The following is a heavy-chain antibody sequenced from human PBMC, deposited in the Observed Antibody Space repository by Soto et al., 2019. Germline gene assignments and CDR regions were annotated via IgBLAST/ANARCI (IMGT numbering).Heavy chain of an antibody. CDR3: ARVGEGSIDY. J-gene: IGHJ4*02. D-gene: IGHD3-10*01. V-gene: IGHV1-69*13. CDR2: IIPIFGTA. Sequence: GASVKVSCKASGGTFSSYAISWVRQAPGHGLEWMGGIIPIFGTANYGQKFQGRVTITADESTSTAYMELSSLRSEDTAVYYGARVGEGSIDYWGQGTLVTVSS. CDR1: GGTFSSYA.